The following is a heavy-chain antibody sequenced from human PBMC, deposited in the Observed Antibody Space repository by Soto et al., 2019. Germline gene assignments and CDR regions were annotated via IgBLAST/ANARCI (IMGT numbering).Heavy chain of an antibody. V-gene: IGHV3-15*07. Sequence: EVQLVESGGGLVEPGGSLRLSCAASGFTFNGAWMNWVRQGPGKGLEWVGRVKSKVDGETIDYAAPVKGRFTISRDDSRNMVYLQVNSLSTEDTAMYYCSADLPDWGAYAFDYWGPGALVTVSS. CDR2: VKSKVDGETI. J-gene: IGHJ4*02. CDR1: GFTFNGAW. CDR3: SADLPDWGAYAFDY. D-gene: IGHD3-16*01.